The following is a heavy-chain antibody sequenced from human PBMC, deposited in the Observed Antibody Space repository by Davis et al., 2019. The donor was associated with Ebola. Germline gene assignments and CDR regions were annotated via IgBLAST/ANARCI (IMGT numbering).Heavy chain of an antibody. CDR3: ARDDSSGYFFDY. V-gene: IGHV4-31*03. J-gene: IGHJ4*02. D-gene: IGHD3-22*01. CDR2: IYHSGTT. Sequence: MPSETLSLTCTVSGGSMSGVDYYWTWIRQRPGKGLEWIGYIYHSGTTYYNPSLKSRVTMSLDTSKNQFSLKLNSVTAADTAVYYCARDDSSGYFFDYWGQGTLVTVSS. CDR1: GGSMSGVDYY.